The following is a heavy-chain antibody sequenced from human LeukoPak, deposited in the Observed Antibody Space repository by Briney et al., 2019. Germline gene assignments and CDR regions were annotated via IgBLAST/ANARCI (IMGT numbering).Heavy chain of an antibody. J-gene: IGHJ5*01. V-gene: IGHV3-66*01. CDR1: GGSVSSGSYY. CDR2: INAGGSA. Sequence: ETLSLTCTVSGGSVSSGSYYWSWVRQAPGKGLEWVSVINAGGSAYYADSVKGRFTLSRDNSKNTLYLQMNSLRAEDTAVYYCSGDAAWGHGTLVTVSS. CDR3: SGDAA.